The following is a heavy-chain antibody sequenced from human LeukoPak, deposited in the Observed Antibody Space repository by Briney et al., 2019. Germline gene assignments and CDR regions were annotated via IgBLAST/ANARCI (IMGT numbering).Heavy chain of an antibody. CDR2: IYHSGST. CDR1: GGSISSGGYS. V-gene: IGHV4-30-2*01. CDR3: ATMQGDYGDYPRN. D-gene: IGHD4-17*01. J-gene: IGHJ4*02. Sequence: SETLSLTCAVSGGSISSGGYSWSWIRQPPGKGLEWIGYIYHSGSTYYNPSLKSRVTISVDRSKNQFSLKLSSVTAADTAVYYCATMQGDYGDYPRNWGQGTLVTVSS.